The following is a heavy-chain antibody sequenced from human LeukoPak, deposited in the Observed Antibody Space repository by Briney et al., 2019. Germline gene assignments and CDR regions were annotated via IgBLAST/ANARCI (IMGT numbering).Heavy chain of an antibody. CDR3: ARSAEDYYDSSGYPDY. Sequence: ASLKLSSKASGSTFTAYDMPWVRQAPGQRLKWMGWFNPNSGGTNYAQKFQSRVTMTRDTSISTAYMELSRLRADDTAVYYCARSAEDYYDSSGYPDYWGQGALVTVSS. CDR1: GSTFTAYD. V-gene: IGHV1-2*02. J-gene: IGHJ4*02. CDR2: FNPNSGGT. D-gene: IGHD3-22*01.